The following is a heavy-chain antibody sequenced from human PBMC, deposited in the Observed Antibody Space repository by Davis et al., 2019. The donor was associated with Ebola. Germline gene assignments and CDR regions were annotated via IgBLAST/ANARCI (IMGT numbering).Heavy chain of an antibody. CDR3: ARDPPVCAGGSCYSYYGMDV. CDR2: IHSSSNYI. CDR1: GITFSSYS. V-gene: IGHV3-21*01. J-gene: IGHJ6*04. D-gene: IGHD2-15*01. Sequence: GESLKISCAASGITFSSYSMNRVRQAPGKGVEWVSFIHSSSNYIYDADSVKGRFTISGDNAKNSLFLQMNSLRDEDTAVYYCARDPPVCAGGSCYSYYGMDVWGKGTTVTVSS.